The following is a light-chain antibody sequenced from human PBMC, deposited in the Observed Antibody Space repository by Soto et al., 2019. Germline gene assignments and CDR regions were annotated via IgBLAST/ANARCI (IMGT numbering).Light chain of an antibody. J-gene: IGKJ4*01. CDR3: QQYNNWPLT. CDR2: HAS. CDR1: QSMYNN. Sequence: EMVMTQSPATLSVSPGERATHSCRASQSMYNNLAWYQQKPGQAPRLLIYHASARATGIAARFSGSGSGTEFTLTISSLQSEDFAVYYCQQYNNWPLTFGGGTKVEI. V-gene: IGKV3-15*01.